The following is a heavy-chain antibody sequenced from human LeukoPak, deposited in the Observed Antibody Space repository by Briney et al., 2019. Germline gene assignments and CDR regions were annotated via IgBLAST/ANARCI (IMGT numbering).Heavy chain of an antibody. CDR3: ARDSGYCSSTGCYVHYFDY. V-gene: IGHV3-30-3*01. D-gene: IGHD2-2*01. Sequence: GGSLRLSCAASGITFINHAMDWVRQAPGKGLEWVAVISYDGSDTYYADSVKGRFTISRDNSKSTLYLQMNSLRVDDTAVYYCARDSGYCSSTGCYVHYFDYWGQGTLVTVSS. CDR2: ISYDGSDT. J-gene: IGHJ4*02. CDR1: GITFINHA.